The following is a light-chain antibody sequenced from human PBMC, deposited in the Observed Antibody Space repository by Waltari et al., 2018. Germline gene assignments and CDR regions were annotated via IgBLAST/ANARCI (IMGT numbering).Light chain of an antibody. CDR3: QQYDDFPYT. V-gene: IGKV1-33*01. CDR2: DAS. CDR1: QDINNY. J-gene: IGKJ2*01. Sequence: DIQMTQSPSSLSASVGDRVTMTCQSSQDINNYLNWYQQKPGKAPKLLIYDASNLETGVPSRFSGSGYGTDFTFTISSLQPEDIATYYCQQYDDFPYTFGQGTKLEIK.